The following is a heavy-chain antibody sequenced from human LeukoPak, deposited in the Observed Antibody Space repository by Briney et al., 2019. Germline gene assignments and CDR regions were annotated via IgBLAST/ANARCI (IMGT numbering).Heavy chain of an antibody. D-gene: IGHD6-6*01. Sequence: GGSLRLSCAASGLTFSSYAMSWVRQAPGKGLEWVSAISGSGDSTYYADSVKGRFTISRDNPKNTLYLQLNSLRGEDTAVYYCAIVSFGIGARYWGQGTLVTVSS. CDR2: ISGSGDST. CDR1: GLTFSSYA. V-gene: IGHV3-23*01. CDR3: AIVSFGIGARY. J-gene: IGHJ4*02.